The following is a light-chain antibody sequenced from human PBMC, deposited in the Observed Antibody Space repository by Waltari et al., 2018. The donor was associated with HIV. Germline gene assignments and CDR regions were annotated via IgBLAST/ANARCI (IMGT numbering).Light chain of an antibody. CDR2: GDS. CDR3: QSYDSSLSTAVV. Sequence: QSVLTQPPSVSGAPGQRVTISCTGSSSNIGAGFGVHWYQQLPGTAPKLLIYGDSNGPSGVPDRFSGSKSGTSASLAITGLQSEDEADYYCQSYDSSLSTAVVFGGGTKLTVL. V-gene: IGLV1-40*01. CDR1: SSNIGAGFG. J-gene: IGLJ2*01.